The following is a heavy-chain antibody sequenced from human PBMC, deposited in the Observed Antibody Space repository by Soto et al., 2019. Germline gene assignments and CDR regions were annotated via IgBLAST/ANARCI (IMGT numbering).Heavy chain of an antibody. CDR1: GGSISSGGYY. V-gene: IGHV4-31*03. CDR3: ARELRFGEDYYGMDV. CDR2: IYYSGST. J-gene: IGHJ6*02. D-gene: IGHD3-10*01. Sequence: QVQLQESGPGLVKPSQTLSLTCTVSGGSISSGGYYWSWIRQHPGKGLEWIGYIYYSGSTYYNPSLKSRDTISVDTSKNQFSLKLSSVTAADTAVYYCARELRFGEDYYGMDVWGQGTTVTVSS.